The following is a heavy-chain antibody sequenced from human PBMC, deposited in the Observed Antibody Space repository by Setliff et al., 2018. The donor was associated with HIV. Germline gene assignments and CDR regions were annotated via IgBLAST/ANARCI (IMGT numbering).Heavy chain of an antibody. CDR1: GGSISSTNYF. V-gene: IGHV4-39*07. CDR2: IYYHGST. D-gene: IGHD6-13*01. CDR3: ARSPSYRSSWEYYFDY. J-gene: IGHJ4*02. Sequence: SETLSLTCTVSGGSISSTNYFWGWIRQPPGKGLEWIGTIYYHGSTYYNPSLKSRVIISVDTSNQFSLKLSSVTAADAAVYYCARSPSYRSSWEYYFDYWGQGILVTVSS.